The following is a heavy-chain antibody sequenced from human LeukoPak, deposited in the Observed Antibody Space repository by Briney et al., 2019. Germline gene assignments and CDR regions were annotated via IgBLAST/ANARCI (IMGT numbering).Heavy chain of an antibody. CDR2: INHSGST. Sequence: SETLSLTCAVYGGSFSGYYWSWIRQPPGKGLEWIGEINHSGSTNYNPSLKSRVTISVDTSKNQFSLKLSSVTAADTAVFYCARRAAAAGKSFDYWGQGTLVTVSS. CDR3: ARRAAAAGKSFDY. J-gene: IGHJ4*02. V-gene: IGHV4-34*01. D-gene: IGHD6-13*01. CDR1: GGSFSGYY.